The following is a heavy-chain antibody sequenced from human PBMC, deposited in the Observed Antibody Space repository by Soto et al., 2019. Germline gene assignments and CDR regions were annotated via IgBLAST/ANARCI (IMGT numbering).Heavy chain of an antibody. CDR2: IRSKAYGGTT. Sequence: GGSLRLSCTASGFTFGDYAMSWFRQAPGKGLEWVGFIRSKAYGGTTEYAASVKGRFTISRDDSKSIAYLQMNSLKTEDTAVYYCYSSSWFDAFDIWGQGTMVTVSS. J-gene: IGHJ3*02. V-gene: IGHV3-49*03. D-gene: IGHD6-13*01. CDR1: GFTFGDYA. CDR3: YSSSWFDAFDI.